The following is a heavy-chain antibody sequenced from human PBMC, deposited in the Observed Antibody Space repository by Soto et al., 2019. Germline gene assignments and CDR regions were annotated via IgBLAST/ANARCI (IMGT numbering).Heavy chain of an antibody. J-gene: IGHJ4*01. Sequence: PSETLSRTCTVSGGAISSYYWGWIRQPPGKGLEWIGYIYYSGSTNYNPSLKSRVTISVDTSKNQFSLKTEDTAVYYCTTDSYFTLKVVRFDYWGLGTLVTVSS. CDR3: FTLKVVRFDY. V-gene: IGHV4-59*12. D-gene: IGHD3-22*01. CDR1: GGAISSYY. CDR2: IYYSGST.